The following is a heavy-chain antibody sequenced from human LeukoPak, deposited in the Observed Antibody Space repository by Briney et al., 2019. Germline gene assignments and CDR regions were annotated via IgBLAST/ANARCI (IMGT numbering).Heavy chain of an antibody. J-gene: IGHJ6*03. CDR1: GYTFTSYG. D-gene: IGHD6-13*01. V-gene: IGHV1-18*01. CDR3: ASNFGYTGYYYYYMDV. Sequence: GASVKVSCKASGYTFTSYGISWVRQAPGQGLEWMEWISAYNGNTNYAQKLQGRVTMTTDTSTSTAYMELRSLRSDDTAVYYCASNFGYTGYYYYYMDVWGKGTTVTVSS. CDR2: ISAYNGNT.